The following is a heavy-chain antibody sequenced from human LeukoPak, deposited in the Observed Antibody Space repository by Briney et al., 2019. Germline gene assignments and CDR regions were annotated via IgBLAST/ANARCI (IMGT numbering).Heavy chain of an antibody. V-gene: IGHV4-59*08. J-gene: IGHJ4*02. CDR3: ARQGNWNLDY. D-gene: IGHD1-1*01. CDR1: GGSISSYY. Sequence: SETLSLTCTVSGGSISSYYWSWIRQPPGKGLEWIGYNNYNGITNYNPSLKSRVTISVDTSKNQFSLKLTSVTAVDTAIYYCARQGNWNLDYWGQGTLVTVSS. CDR2: NNYNGIT.